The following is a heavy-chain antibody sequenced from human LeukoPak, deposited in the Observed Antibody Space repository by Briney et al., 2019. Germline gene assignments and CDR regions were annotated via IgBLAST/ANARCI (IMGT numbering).Heavy chain of an antibody. CDR2: IYYSGST. Sequence: KPSETLSLTCTVSGGSVSSGSYYWSWIRQPPGKGLEWIGYIYYSGSTNYNPSLKSRVTISVDTSKNQFSLKLSSVTAADTAVYYCATVSGSISSSWYNYWGQGTLVTVSS. CDR1: GGSVSSGSYY. V-gene: IGHV4-61*01. J-gene: IGHJ4*02. CDR3: ATVSGSISSSWYNY. D-gene: IGHD6-13*01.